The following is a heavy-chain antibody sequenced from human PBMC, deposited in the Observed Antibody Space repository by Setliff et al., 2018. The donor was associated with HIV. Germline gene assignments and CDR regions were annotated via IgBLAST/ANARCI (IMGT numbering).Heavy chain of an antibody. J-gene: IGHJ6*03. CDR1: GFTFSSYG. V-gene: IGHV3-21*01. Sequence: GGSLRLSCAASGFTFSSYGMNWVRQAPGKGLEWVSSISSSSSYLYYAESVKGRFTISRDNAKNSLYLQMNSLRAEDTAVYYCAREDTRLLAAMDVWGKGTTVTVSS. CDR3: AREDTRLLAAMDV. D-gene: IGHD3-3*01. CDR2: ISSSSSYL.